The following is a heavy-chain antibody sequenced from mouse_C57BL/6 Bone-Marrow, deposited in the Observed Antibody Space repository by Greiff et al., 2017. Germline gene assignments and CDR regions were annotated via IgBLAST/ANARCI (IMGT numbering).Heavy chain of an antibody. CDR1: GYNITDDY. CDR2: IDPENGDT. V-gene: IGHV14-4*01. Sequence: VQLQQSGAELVRPGASVKLSCTASGYNITDDYMHWVKQRPEQGLEWIGWIDPENGDTEYASKFQGKATITVDTSSNTAYLQLRCLTSEDSAVYYCSRIAYWGQGTLVTVTA. CDR3: SRIAY. J-gene: IGHJ3*01.